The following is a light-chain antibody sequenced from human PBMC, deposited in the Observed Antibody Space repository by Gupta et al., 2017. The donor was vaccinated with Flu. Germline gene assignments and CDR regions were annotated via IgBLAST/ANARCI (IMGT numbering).Light chain of an antibody. CDR3: SSYTSSNSLE. CDR2: EGI. Sequence: QSALPQPASVSGSPGQSITISCTGTSSDVGGYNYVSWYQHHPGKAPKLMIYEGIKRPAGVSNRFSGSKSGNTASLTISGLQAEDEADYYCSSYTSSNSLEFGGGTKLTVL. V-gene: IGLV2-14*01. CDR1: SSDVGGYNY. J-gene: IGLJ3*02.